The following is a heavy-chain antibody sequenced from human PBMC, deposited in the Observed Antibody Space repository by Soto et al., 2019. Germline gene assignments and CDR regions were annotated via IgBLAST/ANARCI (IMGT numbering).Heavy chain of an antibody. CDR1: GVSFNNNG. Sequence: QVQLVQSGAEVKKPGSSVKVSCKTSGVSFNNNGIGWVRQAPGHGLEWMGGVSPPFRTSNYARKFQGRISITADASTGTVNRELSSLTSEDTAQYHCERVLYYGSGSYSPYGMDVWGQGTTVTVSS. D-gene: IGHD3-10*01. J-gene: IGHJ6*02. CDR2: VSPPFRTS. V-gene: IGHV1-69*01. CDR3: ERVLYYGSGSYSPYGMDV.